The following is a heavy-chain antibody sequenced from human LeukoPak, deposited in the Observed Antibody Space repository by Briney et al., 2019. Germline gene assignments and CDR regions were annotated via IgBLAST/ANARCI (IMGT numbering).Heavy chain of an antibody. V-gene: IGHV1-24*01. Sequence: ASVKVSCKASGGTFSSYAISWVRQAPGKGLEWMGGFDPEDGGTIYAQKFQGRVTMTEDTSTDTAYMELSSLRSEDTAVYYCATAVTTDNVDYYYYMDVWGKGTTVTVSS. CDR1: GGTFSSYA. J-gene: IGHJ6*03. D-gene: IGHD4-11*01. CDR3: ATAVTTDNVDYYYYMDV. CDR2: FDPEDGGT.